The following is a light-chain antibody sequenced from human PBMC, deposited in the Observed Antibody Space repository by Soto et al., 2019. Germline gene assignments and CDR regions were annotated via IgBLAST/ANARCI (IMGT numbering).Light chain of an antibody. CDR2: EVT. J-gene: IGLJ3*02. Sequence: QSALTQTASVSGSPGQSITISCTGTSSDVGGYNFVSWYQQHPGKAPKLIIHEVTNRPSGVSGRFSGSKSGNTAFLTISGLQAEDEDVYYCCSHLSSITWMFGGGTKLTVL. CDR1: SSDVGGYNF. V-gene: IGLV2-14*03. CDR3: CSHLSSITWM.